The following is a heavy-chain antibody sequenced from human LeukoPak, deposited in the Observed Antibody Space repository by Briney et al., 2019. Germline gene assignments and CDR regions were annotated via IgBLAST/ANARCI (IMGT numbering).Heavy chain of an antibody. CDR3: ARDKNPGIAAD. J-gene: IGHJ4*02. Sequence: GGSLRLSCEASGFTFSSYAMIWVRQAPGKGLEWVSAITGSGGGTQYADSVKGRFTISRDNAKSSLSLQMNSLRAEDTAVYYCARDKNPGIAADWGQGTLVTVSS. V-gene: IGHV3-23*01. D-gene: IGHD6-13*01. CDR1: GFTFSSYA. CDR2: ITGSGGGT.